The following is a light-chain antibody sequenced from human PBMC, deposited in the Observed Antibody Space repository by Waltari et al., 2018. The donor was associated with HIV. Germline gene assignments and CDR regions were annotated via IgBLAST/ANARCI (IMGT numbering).Light chain of an antibody. Sequence: SALTQPPSVSGSPRPPLPIACTGTSCEVGTYNRVSSYQHPPGTAPKLMIYEGSNRPSGVPDRFSGSKSGNTASLTISGLQAEDEADYYCSSYTSSSTSVVFGGGTKLTVL. CDR2: EGS. CDR1: SCEVGTYNR. J-gene: IGLJ2*01. V-gene: IGLV2-18*02. CDR3: SSYTSSSTSVV.